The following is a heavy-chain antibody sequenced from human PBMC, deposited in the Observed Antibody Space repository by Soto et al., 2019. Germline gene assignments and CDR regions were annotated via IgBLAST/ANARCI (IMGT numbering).Heavy chain of an antibody. V-gene: IGHV4-4*07. Sequence: NPSDTLSLTCTVTGGTLSGYYWTWIRQSAGGGLEWIGRIYSSGSTNYNPSLKSRVTISLDTSMNHFSLRLSSVTAADTAVYYCARGQRFSDLFDPWGQGTLVTVSS. CDR1: GGTLSGYY. D-gene: IGHD3-3*01. CDR3: ARGQRFSDLFDP. J-gene: IGHJ5*02. CDR2: IYSSGST.